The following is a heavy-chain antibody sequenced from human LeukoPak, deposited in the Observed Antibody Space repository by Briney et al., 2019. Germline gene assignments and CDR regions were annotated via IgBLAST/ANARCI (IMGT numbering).Heavy chain of an antibody. CDR3: AKASSGYCYFDY. V-gene: IGHV3-23*01. D-gene: IGHD3-22*01. CDR2: ITGDGGST. Sequence: GGSLRLSCAASGFTFSSYAMNWVRQAPGKGLEWVSAITGDGGSTYYADSVKGRFTISRDNSRNTLYLQMNSLRAEDTAVYYCAKASSGYCYFDYWGQGTLVTVPS. CDR1: GFTFSSYA. J-gene: IGHJ4*02.